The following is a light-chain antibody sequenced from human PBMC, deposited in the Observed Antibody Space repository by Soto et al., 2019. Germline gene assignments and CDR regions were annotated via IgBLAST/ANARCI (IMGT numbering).Light chain of an antibody. Sequence: IQTTQSPSSLSASVGDRVTITCRTSQDIRDELAWYQQKPGTVPKLLIYAASTLQSGVPSRFSGSGSGTEFTLTISSLQPEDVATYYCQKCNSSPLTFGGGTRVEIK. CDR1: QDIRDE. J-gene: IGKJ4*01. CDR3: QKCNSSPLT. V-gene: IGKV1-27*01. CDR2: AAS.